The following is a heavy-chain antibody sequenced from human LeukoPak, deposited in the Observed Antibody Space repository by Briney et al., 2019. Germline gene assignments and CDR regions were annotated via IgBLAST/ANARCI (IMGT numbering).Heavy chain of an antibody. V-gene: IGHV3-74*01. CDR2: INGYGGST. D-gene: IGHD5-18*01. Sequence: PGGSLRLSCAASGYTFISYWMHWFRQAPGKGLVWFSRINGYGGSTDFAASLKGRFTISRDNAKNTLYLQMNSLRAEDTAVYYCARDAPGNTALDYWGQETLVTVFS. CDR3: ARDAPGNTALDY. J-gene: IGHJ4*02. CDR1: GYTFISYW.